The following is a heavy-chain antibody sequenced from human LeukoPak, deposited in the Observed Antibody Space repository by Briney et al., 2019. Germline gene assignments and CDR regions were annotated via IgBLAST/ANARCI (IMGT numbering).Heavy chain of an antibody. J-gene: IGHJ4*02. Sequence: GGSLRLSCAASGFTFSSYAMSWVRRAPGKGLEWVSAISGSGGSTYYADSVKGRFTISRDNSKNTLYLQMNSLRAEDTAVYYCAKGEGAMVRGVTPSPLDYWGQGTLVTVSS. V-gene: IGHV3-23*01. CDR3: AKGEGAMVRGVTPSPLDY. CDR2: ISGSGGST. CDR1: GFTFSSYA. D-gene: IGHD3-10*01.